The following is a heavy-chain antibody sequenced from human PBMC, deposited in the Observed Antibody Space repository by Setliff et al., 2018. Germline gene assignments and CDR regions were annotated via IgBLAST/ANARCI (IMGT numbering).Heavy chain of an antibody. CDR3: ARDLYSSSSGGFYYYYSYMDV. V-gene: IGHV4-61*09. CDR1: GGSISSGIYY. J-gene: IGHJ6*03. Sequence: PSETLSLTCTVSGGSISSGIYYWSWIRQPAGKGLEWIGHIYSSGSTNYNPSLKSRVTISVDRSQNQFSLKLSSLIAADTAVYYCARDLYSSSSGGFYYYYSYMDVWGKGTTVTVSS. CDR2: IYSSGST. D-gene: IGHD6-6*01.